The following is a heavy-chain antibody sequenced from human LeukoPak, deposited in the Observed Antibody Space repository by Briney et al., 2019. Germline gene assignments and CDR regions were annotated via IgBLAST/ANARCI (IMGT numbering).Heavy chain of an antibody. Sequence: GGSLRLSCAASGVTFSSYAMSLVRQAPGKGLEWVSAISGSGGSTYYADSVKGRFTISRDNSKNTLYLQMNSLRAEDTAVYYCAKEGITMIVVVIAYYFDYWGQGTLVTVSS. J-gene: IGHJ4*02. CDR3: AKEGITMIVVVIAYYFDY. CDR2: ISGSGGST. CDR1: GVTFSSYA. V-gene: IGHV3-23*01. D-gene: IGHD3-22*01.